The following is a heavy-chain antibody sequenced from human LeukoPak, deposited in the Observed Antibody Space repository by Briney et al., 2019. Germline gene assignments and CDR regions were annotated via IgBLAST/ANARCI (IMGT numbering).Heavy chain of an antibody. D-gene: IGHD5-24*01. CDR3: ARDHDGYNYLFDY. J-gene: IGHJ4*02. V-gene: IGHV1-69*13. CDR2: IIPIFGTA. CDR1: GGTFSSYA. Sequence: WASVKVSCKASGGTFSSYAISWVRQAPGQGLEWMGGIIPIFGTANYAQKFQGRVTITADESTSTAYMELSSLRSEDTAVYYCARDHDGYNYLFDYWGQGTLVTVSS.